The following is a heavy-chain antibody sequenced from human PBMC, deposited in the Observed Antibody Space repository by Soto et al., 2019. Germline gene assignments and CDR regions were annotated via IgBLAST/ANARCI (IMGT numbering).Heavy chain of an antibody. CDR1: GYTFTGYY. CDR2: INPNSGGT. CDR3: AVGLAARGPGYCYYGMDV. V-gene: IGHV1-2*04. J-gene: IGHJ6*02. D-gene: IGHD6-6*01. Sequence: QVQLVQSGAEVKKPGASVKVSCKASGYTFTGYYMHWVRQAPGQGLEWMGWINPNSGGTNYAQKFQGWVTMTRDTSISTAYMELSRLRSDDTAVYYCAVGLAARGPGYCYYGMDVWGQGTTVTVSS.